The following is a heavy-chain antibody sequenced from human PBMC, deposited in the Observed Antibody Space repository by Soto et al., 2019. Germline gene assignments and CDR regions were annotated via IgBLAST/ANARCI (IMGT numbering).Heavy chain of an antibody. CDR1: GCTFTSTS. J-gene: IGHJ4*01. D-gene: IGHD6-19*01. CDR3: AADQISSSGCTGYFDY. CDR2: IVVGSGNT. Sequence: AMAPSNASGCTFTSTSVQWVRQSRGQRLEWIGWIVVGSGNTNYAQKFQERVTITRDMSTSTAYMELSSLRSEDTAVYYCAADQISSSGCTGYFDYWG. V-gene: IGHV1-58*01.